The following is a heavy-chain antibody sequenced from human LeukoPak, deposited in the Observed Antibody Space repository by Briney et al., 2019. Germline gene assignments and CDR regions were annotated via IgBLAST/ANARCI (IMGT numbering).Heavy chain of an antibody. V-gene: IGHV1-46*01. D-gene: IGHD2-2*01. Sequence: ASVKVSCKASGYTFTSYAMHWVRQAPGQGLEWMGIINPSGGSTSYAQKFQGRVTMTRDTSTSTVYMELSSLRSEDTAVYYCAREYCSSTSCQNYYYYYYGMDVWGQGTTVTVSS. CDR3: AREYCSSTSCQNYYYYYYGMDV. CDR2: INPSGGST. J-gene: IGHJ6*02. CDR1: GYTFTSYA.